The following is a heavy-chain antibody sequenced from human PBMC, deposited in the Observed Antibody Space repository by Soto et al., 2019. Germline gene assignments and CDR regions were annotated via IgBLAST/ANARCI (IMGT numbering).Heavy chain of an antibody. CDR3: ARGLGGRMDD. Sequence: QVQLVQSGAEVKKPGSSVRVSCKASGTIFSSYTISWVRPAPGQGLEWMGRIIAILGETNSAQKFQGRVTLSADKSTDTAYMELNSLRLEDTALYYCARGLGGRMDDWGQGTTVTVSS. CDR1: GTIFSSYT. CDR2: IIAILGET. V-gene: IGHV1-69*08. D-gene: IGHD3-16*01. J-gene: IGHJ6*02.